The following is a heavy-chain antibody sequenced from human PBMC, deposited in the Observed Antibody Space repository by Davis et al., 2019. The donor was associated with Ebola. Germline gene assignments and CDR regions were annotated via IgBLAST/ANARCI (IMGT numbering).Heavy chain of an antibody. CDR2: IYYSGST. Sequence: SETLSLTCTVSGDSISSSSYFWGWIRQPPGKGLEWIGYIYYSGSTNYNPSLKSRVTISVDTSKNQFSLKLSSVTAADTAVYYCARGFTYSSSWYGVRGMDVWGKGTTVTVSS. CDR1: GDSISSSSYF. V-gene: IGHV4-61*05. J-gene: IGHJ6*04. D-gene: IGHD6-13*01. CDR3: ARGFTYSSSWYGVRGMDV.